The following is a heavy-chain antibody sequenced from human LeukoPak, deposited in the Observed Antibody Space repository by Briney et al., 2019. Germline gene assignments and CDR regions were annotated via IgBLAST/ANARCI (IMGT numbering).Heavy chain of an antibody. CDR3: ARLGNEAKRVYYYGSGKYLDY. V-gene: IGHV5-51*01. D-gene: IGHD3-10*01. Sequence: GESLKISCKGSGYSFTSYWIGWVRQMPGKGLEWMGIIYPGDSDTRYSPSFQGQVTISADKSISTAYLQWSSLKASDTAMYYYARLGNEAKRVYYYGSGKYLDYWGQGTLVTVSS. J-gene: IGHJ4*02. CDR1: GYSFTSYW. CDR2: IYPGDSDT.